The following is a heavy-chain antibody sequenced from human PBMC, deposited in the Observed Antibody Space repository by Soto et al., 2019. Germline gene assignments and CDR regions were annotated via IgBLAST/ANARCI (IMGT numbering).Heavy chain of an antibody. J-gene: IGHJ6*02. CDR1: GFTFSSYS. V-gene: IGHV3-48*02. CDR2: ISSSSSTI. Sequence: GGSLRLSCAASGFTFSSYSMNWVRQAPGKGLEWVSYISSSSSTIYYADSVKGRFTISRDNAKNSLYLQMNSLRDEDTAVYYCARDLPYDFWSGYYYYYYGMDVWGQGTTVTVSS. CDR3: ARDLPYDFWSGYYYYYYGMDV. D-gene: IGHD3-3*01.